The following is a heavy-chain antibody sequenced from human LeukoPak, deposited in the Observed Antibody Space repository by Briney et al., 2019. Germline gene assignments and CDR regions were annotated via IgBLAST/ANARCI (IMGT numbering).Heavy chain of an antibody. J-gene: IGHJ4*02. V-gene: IGHV3-23*01. CDR3: AKDILRFLEWLPAERRFDY. CDR1: GFTFSSYA. CDR2: ISGSGGST. Sequence: GGSLRLSCAASGFTFSSYAMSWVRQAPGKGLEWVSAISGSGGSTYYADSVKGRFTISRDNSKNTLYLQMNSLRAEDTAVYYCAKDILRFLEWLPAERRFDYWGQGTLVTVSS. D-gene: IGHD3-3*01.